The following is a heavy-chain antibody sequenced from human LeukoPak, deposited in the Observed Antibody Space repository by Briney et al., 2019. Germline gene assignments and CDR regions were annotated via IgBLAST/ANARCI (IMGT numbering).Heavy chain of an antibody. J-gene: IGHJ4*02. Sequence: PSQTLSLTCTVSGGSISSGDYYWSWIRQHPGKGLEWIGYIYYSGSTYYTPSLKSRVTISVDTSKNQFSLKLSSVTAADTAVYYCAGSSYYYDSGGYYFEYWGQGTLVTVSS. CDR3: AGSSYYYDSGGYYFEY. CDR1: GGSISSGDYY. CDR2: IYYSGST. V-gene: IGHV4-31*03. D-gene: IGHD3-22*01.